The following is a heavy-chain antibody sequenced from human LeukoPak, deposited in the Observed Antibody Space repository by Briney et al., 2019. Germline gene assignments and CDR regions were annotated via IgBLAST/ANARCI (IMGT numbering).Heavy chain of an antibody. J-gene: IGHJ4*02. Sequence: GESLKISCKGSGYSFTSYWIGWVRQMPGKGLEWMGIIYPGDSDTRDSPSFQGQVAISADESTNTVYLQWSSLKASDTAMYYCARHVQGGYSTSEGSFDYWGPGTLVTVSS. V-gene: IGHV5-51*01. CDR1: GYSFTSYW. D-gene: IGHD6-13*01. CDR2: IYPGDSDT. CDR3: ARHVQGGYSTSEGSFDY.